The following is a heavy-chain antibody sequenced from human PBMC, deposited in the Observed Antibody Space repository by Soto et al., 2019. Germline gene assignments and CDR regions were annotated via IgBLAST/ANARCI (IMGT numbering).Heavy chain of an antibody. CDR3: APHVSCSGGSCQYDAFAI. J-gene: IGHJ3*02. V-gene: IGHV3-23*01. CDR2: VTADGGT. D-gene: IGHD2-15*01. Sequence: EVQVLESGGGLVQPGGSLRLSCEGFGFTVSSHAMTWIRQAPGKGPEWVSTVTADGGTYYADSVKGRFAMSRDTSENTLYLQMNSLGAEETAAYYCAPHVSCSGGSCQYDAFAIRGQGTMVTVSS. CDR1: GFTVSSHA.